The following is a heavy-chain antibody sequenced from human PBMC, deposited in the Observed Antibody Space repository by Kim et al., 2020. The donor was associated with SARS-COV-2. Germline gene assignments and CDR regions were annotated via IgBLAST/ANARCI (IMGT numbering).Heavy chain of an antibody. J-gene: IGHJ4*02. CDR3: ARDPDIVATMADY. Sequence: GGSLRLSCAASGFTFSSYAMHWVRQAPGKGLEWVAVISYDGSNRYYADSVKGRFTISRDNSKNTLYLQMNSLRAEDTAVYYCARDPDIVATMADYWGQGT. CDR2: ISYDGSNR. CDR1: GFTFSSYA. D-gene: IGHD5-12*01. V-gene: IGHV3-30-3*01.